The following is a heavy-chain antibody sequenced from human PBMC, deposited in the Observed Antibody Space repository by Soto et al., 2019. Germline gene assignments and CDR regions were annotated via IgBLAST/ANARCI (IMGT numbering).Heavy chain of an antibody. CDR3: ASKNDSRVYSYYDMDV. CDR1: AYT. V-gene: IGHV1-18*01. D-gene: IGHD3-22*01. CDR2: ISAYNSNT. J-gene: IGHJ6*02. Sequence: QVQLVQSGAEVKKPGASVQVSCKASAYTFSWVRQAPGQGLDWMGWISAYNSNTKYAQKFHGRVTMTPDSSTATAYIDLRSLRSYDRDVYYCASKNDSRVYSYYDMDVWGQGTTINVSS.